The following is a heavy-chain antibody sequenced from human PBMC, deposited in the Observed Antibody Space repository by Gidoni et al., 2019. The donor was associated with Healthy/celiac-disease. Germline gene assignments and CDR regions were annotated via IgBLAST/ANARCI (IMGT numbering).Heavy chain of an antibody. CDR3: ARDRMVRGNPSWYYYGMDV. J-gene: IGHJ6*02. V-gene: IGHV1-3*01. D-gene: IGHD3-10*01. Sequence: QVQLVQSGAEVKKPGASVKVSCKASGYTFTSYAMPWVRQAPGQRVEWMGWINAGNGNTKESQKFQGRVTITRDTSASTAYMELSSLRSEDTAVYYCARDRMVRGNPSWYYYGMDVWGQGTTVTVSS. CDR1: GYTFTSYA. CDR2: INAGNGNT.